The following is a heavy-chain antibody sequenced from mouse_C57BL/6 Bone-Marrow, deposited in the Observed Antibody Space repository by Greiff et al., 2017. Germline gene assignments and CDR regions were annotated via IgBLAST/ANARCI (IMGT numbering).Heavy chain of an antibody. J-gene: IGHJ3*01. CDR1: GFTFSSYA. V-gene: IGHV5-4*01. Sequence: EVMLVEPGGGLVKPGGSLKLSCAASGFTFSSYAMSWVRQTPEQRLEWVGTINAGGSYTNYPDNVKGRFTITRDNAKNNPYLQLSQLKSGDTAMYYGARDRFRAGAWFDYWGQGTLVTVSA. CDR2: INAGGSYT. CDR3: ARDRFRAGAWFDY.